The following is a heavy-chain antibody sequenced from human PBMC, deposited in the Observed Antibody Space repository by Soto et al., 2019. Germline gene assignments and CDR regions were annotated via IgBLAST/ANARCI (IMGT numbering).Heavy chain of an antibody. CDR3: ARDLVLGYCSGGSCYSRGMDV. Sequence: PSETLSLTCAVSGVSISSSNWWSWVRQPPGKGLEWIGEIYHSGSTNYNPSLKSRVTISVDKSKNQFSLKLSSVTAADTAVYYCARDLVLGYCSGGSCYSRGMDVWGQGTTVTVSS. J-gene: IGHJ6*02. CDR2: IYHSGST. V-gene: IGHV4-4*02. CDR1: GVSISSSNW. D-gene: IGHD2-15*01.